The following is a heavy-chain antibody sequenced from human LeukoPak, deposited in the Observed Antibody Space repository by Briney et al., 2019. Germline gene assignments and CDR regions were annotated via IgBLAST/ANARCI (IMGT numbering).Heavy chain of an antibody. CDR3: ARARRGRFDL. J-gene: IGHJ5*02. V-gene: IGHV6-1*01. D-gene: IGHD3-16*01. CDR1: GVSVSSNSVT. CDR2: KYCRFKGFI. Sequence: RTLSLTCAISGVSVSSNSVTWNWIRQSPSRGLEGLGRKYCRFKGFIDCAVSGYGRISINPETSLYVLSMQLNAVTREDTALYYCARARRGRFDLWGQGTLVTVSS.